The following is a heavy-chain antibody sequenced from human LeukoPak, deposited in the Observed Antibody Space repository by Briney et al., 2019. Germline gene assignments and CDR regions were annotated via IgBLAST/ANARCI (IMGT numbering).Heavy chain of an antibody. CDR1: GDSVSSGY. CDR3: AGRGHRYSRD. Sequence: SETLSLTCNVSGDSVSSGYWSWIRQSPGKGLEWMGFIQDSGITDYNPSLKSRLYMSVDISKNQFSLNLRSVTAADTAVYYCAGRGHRYSRDWGQGILVTISS. V-gene: IGHV4-4*09. D-gene: IGHD2-15*01. J-gene: IGHJ1*01. CDR2: IQDSGIT.